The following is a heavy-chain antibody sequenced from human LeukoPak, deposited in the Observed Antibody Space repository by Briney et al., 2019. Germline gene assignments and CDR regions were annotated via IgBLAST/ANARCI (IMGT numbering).Heavy chain of an antibody. CDR1: GYTFTSYG. Sequence: ASVKVSCKASGYTFTSYGISWVRQAPGQGLQWMGWMSSKSGHTAYAQKFQGRVIFTRNISISTAYMEVSSLTSEDTAVYYCAKGRASAGGYSGYDWGDWFEPGGQGTLVTVSS. V-gene: IGHV1-8*03. CDR2: MSSKSGHT. CDR3: AKGRASAGGYSGYDWGDWFEP. J-gene: IGHJ5*02. D-gene: IGHD5-12*01.